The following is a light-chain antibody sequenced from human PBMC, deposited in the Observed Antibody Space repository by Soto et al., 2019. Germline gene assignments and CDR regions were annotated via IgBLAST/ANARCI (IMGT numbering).Light chain of an antibody. Sequence: QSALTQPACVSGSPGQSITISCTGTSSDVGGYNYVSWYQQHPGKGPKLMIYEVRNRPSGVSDRFSGSKSGNTASLTISGLQAEDEADYYCSSYTSISTLLFGGGTKLTVL. V-gene: IGLV2-14*01. CDR3: SSYTSISTLL. J-gene: IGLJ2*01. CDR1: SSDVGGYNY. CDR2: EVR.